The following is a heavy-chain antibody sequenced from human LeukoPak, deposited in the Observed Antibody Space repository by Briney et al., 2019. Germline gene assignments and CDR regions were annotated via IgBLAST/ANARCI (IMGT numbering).Heavy chain of an antibody. Sequence: PGGSLRLSCAASGFTFSSYAMSWVRQAPGKGLEWVSAISGSGGNTYYADSVKGRFTISRDNSKNTLYLQMNSLRAEDTAIYYCAIEGSSSLTLDCWGQGTLVTVSS. D-gene: IGHD6-6*01. CDR1: GFTFSSYA. V-gene: IGHV3-23*01. CDR2: ISGSGGNT. CDR3: AIEGSSSLTLDC. J-gene: IGHJ4*02.